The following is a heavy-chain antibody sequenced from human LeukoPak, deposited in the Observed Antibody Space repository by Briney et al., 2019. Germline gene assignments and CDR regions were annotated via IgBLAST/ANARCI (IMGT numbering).Heavy chain of an antibody. Sequence: SETLSLTCTVSGGSISSYYWSWIRQPPGKGLEWIGYIYYSGSTNYNPSLKSRVTISVDTSKNQFSLKLSSVTAADTAVYYCARKVSYNYYYMDVWGKGTTVTVSS. D-gene: IGHD5/OR15-5a*01. CDR3: ARKVSYNYYYMDV. V-gene: IGHV4-59*01. CDR1: GGSISSYY. J-gene: IGHJ6*03. CDR2: IYYSGST.